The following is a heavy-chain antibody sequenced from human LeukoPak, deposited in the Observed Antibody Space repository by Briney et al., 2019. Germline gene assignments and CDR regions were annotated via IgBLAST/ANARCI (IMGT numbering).Heavy chain of an antibody. J-gene: IGHJ4*02. Sequence: GASVKLSCKASGYTFTGYYMHWVRQAPGQGLEWMGWINPNSGGTNYAQKFQGRVTMTRDTSISTAYMEMSRLRSDDTAVYFCARDRGSSGYSAYWGQGTLVTVSS. CDR3: ARDRGSSGYSAY. D-gene: IGHD3-22*01. CDR1: GYTFTGYY. V-gene: IGHV1-2*02. CDR2: INPNSGGT.